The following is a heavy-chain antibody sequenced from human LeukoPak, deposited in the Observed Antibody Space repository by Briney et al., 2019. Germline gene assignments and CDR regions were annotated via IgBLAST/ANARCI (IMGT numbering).Heavy chain of an antibody. CDR1: GFTSSNYG. CDR2: IWYDGNNK. D-gene: IGHD6-19*01. Sequence: PGGSLRLSCAASGFTSSNYGMHWVRQAPGKGLEWVAVIWYDGNNKYYADSVKGRFTISRDNSKNTLYLQMNSLRAEDTAVYYCAKGLYSSGWYYFDSWGQGTLVTVSS. J-gene: IGHJ4*02. CDR3: AKGLYSSGWYYFDS. V-gene: IGHV3-33*06.